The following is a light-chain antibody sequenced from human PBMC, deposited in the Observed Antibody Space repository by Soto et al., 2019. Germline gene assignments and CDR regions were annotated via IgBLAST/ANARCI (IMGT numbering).Light chain of an antibody. CDR2: GAS. CDR3: QQYNNWPPIT. V-gene: IGKV3-15*01. Sequence: EIVMTQSPATLSVSPGERATLSCRASQSVSSNFAWYQQKPGQAPGLLIYGASTRATGIPARFSGSGSATEFTLTISSLQSEDFAVYYCQQYNNWPPITFGQGTRLEIK. J-gene: IGKJ5*01. CDR1: QSVSSN.